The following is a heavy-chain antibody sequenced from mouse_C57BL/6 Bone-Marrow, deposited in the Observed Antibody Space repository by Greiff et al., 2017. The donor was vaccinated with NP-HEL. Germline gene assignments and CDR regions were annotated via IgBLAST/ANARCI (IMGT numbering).Heavy chain of an antibody. CDR3: ASLLRYFDY. CDR1: GYSITSGYY. D-gene: IGHD1-2*01. V-gene: IGHV3-6*01. Sequence: EVQLQESGPGLVKPSQSLSLTCSVTGYSITSGYYWNWIRQFPGNKLEWMGYISYDGSNNYNPSLKNRISITRDTSKNQFFLKLNSVTTEDTATYYCASLLRYFDYWGQGTTLTVSS. J-gene: IGHJ2*01. CDR2: ISYDGSN.